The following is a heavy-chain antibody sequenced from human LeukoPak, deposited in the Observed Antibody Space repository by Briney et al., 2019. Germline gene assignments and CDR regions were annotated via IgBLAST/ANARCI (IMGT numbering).Heavy chain of an antibody. CDR1: GFTFSSFA. CDR3: ARGPGSTSWSFDY. Sequence: PGGSLRLSCEASGFTFSSFAMHWVRQAPGKGLEWVALTPFDGIKTDYADSVKGRFTISRDNSKSMLYLELNSLRVEDTALYYCARGPGSTSWSFDYWGQGTLVTVSS. D-gene: IGHD6-13*01. CDR2: TPFDGIKT. J-gene: IGHJ4*02. V-gene: IGHV3-30*03.